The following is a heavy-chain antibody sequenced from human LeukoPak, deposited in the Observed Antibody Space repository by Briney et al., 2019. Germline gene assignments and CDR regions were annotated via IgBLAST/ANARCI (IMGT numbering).Heavy chain of an antibody. CDR3: ARLLFYESSGYYYFDS. D-gene: IGHD3-22*01. Sequence: PSETLSLTCTVSGGPISSGNYYWSWIRQPAGKGLEWIGRIYTSGNTNYNPSLKSRLTISVDTSKNQFSLKPSSVTAADTAVYYCARLLFYESSGYYYFDSWGQGTLVTVSS. CDR1: GGPISSGNYY. J-gene: IGHJ4*02. V-gene: IGHV4-61*02. CDR2: IYTSGNT.